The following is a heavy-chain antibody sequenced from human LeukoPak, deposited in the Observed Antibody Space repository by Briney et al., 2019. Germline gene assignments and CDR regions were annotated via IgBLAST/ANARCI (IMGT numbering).Heavy chain of an antibody. V-gene: IGHV1-69*06. J-gene: IGHJ5*02. D-gene: IGHD5-18*01. CDR1: GGTFSTYA. CDR3: ASGYSYGYHVNWFDP. CDR2: IIPIFGTA. Sequence: ASVKVSCKASGGTFSTYAISWVRQAPGQGLEWMGGIIPIFGTANYAQKFQGRVTITADKSTSTAYMELSSLRSEDTAVYYCASGYSYGYHVNWFDPWGQGTLVTVSS.